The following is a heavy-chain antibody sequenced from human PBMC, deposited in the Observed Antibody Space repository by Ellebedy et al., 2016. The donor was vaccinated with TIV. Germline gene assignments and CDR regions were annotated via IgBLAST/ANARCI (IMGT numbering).Heavy chain of an antibody. D-gene: IGHD3-3*01. J-gene: IGHJ2*01. CDR1: GYTFTSYD. CDR2: MNPNSGNT. Sequence: ASVKVSCXASGYTFTSYDINWVRQATGQGLEWMGWMNPNSGNTGYAQKFQGRVTMTRNTSISTAYMELSSLRSEDTAVYYCARTIRPYDDWYFDLWGRGTLVTVSS. CDR3: ARTIRPYDDWYFDL. V-gene: IGHV1-8*01.